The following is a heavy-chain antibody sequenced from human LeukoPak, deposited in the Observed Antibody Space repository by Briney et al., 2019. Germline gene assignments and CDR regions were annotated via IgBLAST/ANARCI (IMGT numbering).Heavy chain of an antibody. V-gene: IGHV1-18*01. D-gene: IGHD3-22*01. CDR2: ISAYNGNT. J-gene: IGHJ4*02. Sequence: ASVKVSCKASGYTFTSYGISWVRQAPGQGLEWMGWISAYNGNTNYAQKFQGRVAMTEDTSTDTAYMELSSLRSEDTAVYYCATEISDYYDSSGYYDYWGQGTLVTVSS. CDR1: GYTFTSYG. CDR3: ATEISDYYDSSGYYDY.